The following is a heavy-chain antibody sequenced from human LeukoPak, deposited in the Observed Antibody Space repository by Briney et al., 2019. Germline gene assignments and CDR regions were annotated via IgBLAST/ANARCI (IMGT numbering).Heavy chain of an antibody. J-gene: IGHJ4*02. CDR2: IDPSDSYT. CDR1: GYSFTSYW. D-gene: IGHD5-12*01. Sequence: LGESLRISCKGSGYSFTSYWINLLRQMPGKGLEWMGRIDPSDSYTTYSPSFQGHVTISVDKSISTAYLQWSSLRASDTAMYYCARPTGYDLAYWGQGTLVTVSS. CDR3: ARPTGYDLAY. V-gene: IGHV5-10-1*01.